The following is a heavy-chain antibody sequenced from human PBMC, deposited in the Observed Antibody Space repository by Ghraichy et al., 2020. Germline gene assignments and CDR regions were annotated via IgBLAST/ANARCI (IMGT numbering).Heavy chain of an antibody. D-gene: IGHD3-10*01. J-gene: IGHJ6*02. Sequence: LNISCAVYGGSFSGYYWSWIRQPPGKGLEWIGEINHSGSTNYNPSLKSRVTISVDTSKNQFSLKLSSVTAADTAVYYCARGKGSGSYYYYYYGMDVWGQGTTVTVSS. CDR1: GGSFSGYY. CDR3: ARGKGSGSYYYYYYGMDV. CDR2: INHSGST. V-gene: IGHV4-34*01.